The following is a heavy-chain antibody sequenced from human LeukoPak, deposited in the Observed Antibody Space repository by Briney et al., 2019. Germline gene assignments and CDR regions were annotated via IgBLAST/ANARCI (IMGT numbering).Heavy chain of an antibody. D-gene: IGHD1-26*01. J-gene: IGHJ4*02. CDR2: IYYIGST. CDR1: GGSISSYY. V-gene: IGHV4-59*01. CDR3: ARGLGSYYYYFDY. Sequence: SETLSLTCTVSGGSISSYYWSWIRQPPGKGLEWIGYIYYIGSTNYNPSLKSRVTISVDTSKNQFSLKLSSVTAVDTAVYYCARGLGSYYYYFDYWGQGTLVTVSS.